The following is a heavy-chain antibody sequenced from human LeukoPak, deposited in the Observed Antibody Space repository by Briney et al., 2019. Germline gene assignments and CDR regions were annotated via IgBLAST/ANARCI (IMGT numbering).Heavy chain of an antibody. D-gene: IGHD3-22*01. J-gene: IGHJ5*02. CDR2: IYYSGST. Sequence: SETLSLTCAVSGGSISSYYWSWIRQPPGKGLEWIGYIYYSGSTNYNPSLKSRVTISVDTSKNQFSLKLSSVTAADTAVHYCARDGYYDSSENWFDPWGQGTLVTVSS. CDR3: ARDGYYDSSENWFDP. CDR1: GGSISSYY. V-gene: IGHV4-59*01.